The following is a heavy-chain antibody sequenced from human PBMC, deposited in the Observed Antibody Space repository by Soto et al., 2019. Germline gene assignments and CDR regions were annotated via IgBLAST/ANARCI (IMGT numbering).Heavy chain of an antibody. Sequence: GGSLRLSCAGPGFTLSDYYMSWIRQAAGQGMELGSYMSSSGVSVFYADSVKGRFTISRDNAKNSLYLQMYSLRAEGSAVYYCARNTISAAGADYYGLDVWGQGTTVTVSS. J-gene: IGHJ6*02. CDR1: GFTLSDYY. CDR3: ARNTISAAGADYYGLDV. V-gene: IGHV3-11*01. D-gene: IGHD6-13*01. CDR2: MSSSGVSV.